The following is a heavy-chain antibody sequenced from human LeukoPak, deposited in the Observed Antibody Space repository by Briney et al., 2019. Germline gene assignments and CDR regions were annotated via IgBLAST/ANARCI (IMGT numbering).Heavy chain of an antibody. V-gene: IGHV3-7*03. CDR3: ARRAGAYSHPYDY. D-gene: IGHD4/OR15-4a*01. CDR2: INQDESEK. CDR1: GMTFKNYW. Sequence: PGGSLRLSCAVSGMTFKNYWMSWFRQTPGKGLEWVATINQDESEKYYLDSVKGRFTTSRDTAKNSLYLQMYSLTAEDTALYYCARRAGAYSHPYDYWGQGTLVTVSS. J-gene: IGHJ4*02.